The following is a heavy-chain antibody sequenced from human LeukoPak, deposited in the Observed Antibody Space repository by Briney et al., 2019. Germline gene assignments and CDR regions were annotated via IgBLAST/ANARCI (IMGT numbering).Heavy chain of an antibody. CDR1: GDGLSVSSDV. D-gene: IGHD7-27*01. Sequence: SQTLSLTCAISGDGLSVSSDVWNWVRQSPSRGLEWLVRTYYKSKWHNDYAVSVKSRITISPDTSKNQFSLHLNSVTPEDTAVYYCARDADWGYDAYDIWGQGTMVTVSS. CDR2: TYYKSKWHN. J-gene: IGHJ3*02. CDR3: ARDADWGYDAYDI. V-gene: IGHV6-1*01.